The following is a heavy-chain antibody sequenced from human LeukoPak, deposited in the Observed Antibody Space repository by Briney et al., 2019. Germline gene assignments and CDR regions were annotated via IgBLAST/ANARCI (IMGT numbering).Heavy chain of an antibody. CDR3: ARDVLGSWLPDNWFDP. D-gene: IGHD6-13*01. V-gene: IGHV1-2*02. CDR1: GYTFTGYY. CDR2: INPNSGGT. J-gene: IGHJ5*02. Sequence: ASVKVSFKASGYTFTGYYMHWVRQAPGQGLEWMGWINPNSGGTNYAQKFQGRVTMTRDTSISTAYMELSRLRSDDTAVYYCARDVLGSWLPDNWFDPWGQGTLVTVSS.